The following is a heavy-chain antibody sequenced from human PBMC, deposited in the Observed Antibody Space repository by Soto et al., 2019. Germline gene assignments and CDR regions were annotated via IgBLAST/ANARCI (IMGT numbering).Heavy chain of an antibody. D-gene: IGHD3-22*01. CDR2: TRNKANSYTT. Sequence: EVQLVESGGGLVQPGGSLRLSCAASGFTFSDHYMDWVRQAPGKGLEWVGRTRNKANSYTTEYAASVKGRFTISRDDLKNSLYLQMNSLKTEDTAVYYCARVDDSSGYYLDYWGQGTLVTVSS. V-gene: IGHV3-72*01. CDR1: GFTFSDHY. CDR3: ARVDDSSGYYLDY. J-gene: IGHJ4*02.